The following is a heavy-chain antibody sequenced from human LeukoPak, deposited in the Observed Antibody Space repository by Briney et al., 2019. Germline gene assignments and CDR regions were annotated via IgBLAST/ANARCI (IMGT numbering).Heavy chain of an antibody. V-gene: IGHV5-10-1*01. D-gene: IGHD5-18*01. CDR2: IDHSDSYT. CDR1: GYRFTNYW. CDR3: ARHDDSAMITPYHY. J-gene: IGHJ4*02. Sequence: GESLKISCKGSGYRFTNYWISWVRQMPGKGLERMGRIDHSDSYTNYSPSLQGHVTISADKSISTAYLQWSSLKASDTAMYYCARHDDSAMITPYHYWGQGTLVTVSS.